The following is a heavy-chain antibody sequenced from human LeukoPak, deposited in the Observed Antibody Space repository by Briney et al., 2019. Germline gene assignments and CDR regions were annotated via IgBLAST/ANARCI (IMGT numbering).Heavy chain of an antibody. CDR1: GFTFSSYS. D-gene: IGHD6-13*01. J-gene: IGHJ6*03. Sequence: GGSLRLSCAASGFTFSSYSMNWVRQAPGKGLEWVSSISSSSSYIYYADSVKGRFTISRDNAKNSLYLQMNSLRAEDTAVYSCARVTAGAGAHTSHYHHMDVWGKGTTVTVSS. CDR3: ARVTAGAGAHTSHYHHMDV. V-gene: IGHV3-21*01. CDR2: ISSSSSYI.